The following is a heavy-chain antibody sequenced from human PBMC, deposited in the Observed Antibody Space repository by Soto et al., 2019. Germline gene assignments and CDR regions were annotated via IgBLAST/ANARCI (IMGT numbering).Heavy chain of an antibody. D-gene: IGHD3-9*01. J-gene: IGHJ4*02. Sequence: QVQLQQWGAGLLKPSETLSLTCAVYGGSFSGYYWSWIRQPPGKGLEWIGEINHSGSTNYNPSLKSRVTISVDTSKNQFSLKLSSVTAADTAVYYCARGLEDDILTGQCYFDYWGQGTLVTVSS. CDR3: ARGLEDDILTGQCYFDY. CDR2: INHSGST. CDR1: GGSFSGYY. V-gene: IGHV4-34*01.